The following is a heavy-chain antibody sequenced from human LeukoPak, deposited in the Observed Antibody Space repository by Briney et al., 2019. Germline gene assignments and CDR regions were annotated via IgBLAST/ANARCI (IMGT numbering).Heavy chain of an antibody. CDR1: GCTFSSYG. D-gene: IGHD3-10*01. CDR3: ARGIYGSGSYYPPDY. CDR2: ISAYNGST. Sequence: AESLNLSCTTSGCTFSSYGFSWVRQAPGQGLEWMGWISAYNGSTNYAQKLKGRVTMNTDTSTSTAYIALRSLSFDDTAVYYCARGIYGSGSYYPPDYWGQGTLVTVSS. J-gene: IGHJ4*02. V-gene: IGHV1-18*04.